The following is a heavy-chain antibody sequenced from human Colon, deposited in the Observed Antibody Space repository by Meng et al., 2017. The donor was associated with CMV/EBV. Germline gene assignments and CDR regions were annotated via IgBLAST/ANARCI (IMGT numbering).Heavy chain of an antibody. Sequence: QVQLQESGPRLVKPSETLSLTCTVSGGSINGYYWSWIRQPPGKRLEWIGYIHSSGSTDYNTSLKSRVTISVDTFKNQFSLKLSSVTATDTAVYYCARRSVDTSGYYVYWGQGALVTVSS. V-gene: IGHV4-59*08. D-gene: IGHD3-22*01. CDR2: IHSSGST. CDR1: GGSINGYY. J-gene: IGHJ4*02. CDR3: ARRSVDTSGYYVY.